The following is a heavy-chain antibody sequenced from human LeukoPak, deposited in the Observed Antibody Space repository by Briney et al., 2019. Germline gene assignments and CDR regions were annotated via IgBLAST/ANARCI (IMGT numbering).Heavy chain of an antibody. Sequence: ASVKVSCKTSGYTFTNYDINWVRQASGQGLGWRGGVNPDSGDTGYAQKFQGRLTMTTKTSSRMAYMEMTSLRSDDTGVYFCTRDWTYWGPGTLVTVSS. J-gene: IGHJ4*02. CDR3: TRDWTY. CDR2: VNPDSGDT. V-gene: IGHV1-8*01. D-gene: IGHD1-1*01. CDR1: GYTFTNYD.